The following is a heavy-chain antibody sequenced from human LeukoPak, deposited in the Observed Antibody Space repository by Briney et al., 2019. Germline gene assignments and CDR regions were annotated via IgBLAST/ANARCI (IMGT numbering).Heavy chain of an antibody. J-gene: IGHJ4*02. CDR1: GYTFTSYG. CDR2: ISAYNGNT. V-gene: IGHV1-18*01. CDR3: AREPSPGIAVAGTNY. D-gene: IGHD6-19*01. Sequence: GASVKVSCKASGYTFTSYGISWVRQAPGQGLEWMGWISAYNGNTNYAQKLQGRVTMTKDTSTSTAYMELRSLRSDDTAVYYCAREPSPGIAVAGTNYWGQGTLVTVSS.